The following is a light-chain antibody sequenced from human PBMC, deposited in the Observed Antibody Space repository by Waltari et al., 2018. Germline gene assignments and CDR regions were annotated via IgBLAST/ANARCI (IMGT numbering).Light chain of an antibody. CDR1: QSAINN. CDR3: QQYNNWPLYT. Sequence: EIVMTQSPATLSVSPGERATLSCRASQSAINNLAWYHQKPGQAPRLLISGASTRATGIPARFSGSGSGTQFTLTISSLQSEDFAIYYCQQYNNWPLYTFGQGTKLEIK. J-gene: IGKJ2*01. CDR2: GAS. V-gene: IGKV3-15*01.